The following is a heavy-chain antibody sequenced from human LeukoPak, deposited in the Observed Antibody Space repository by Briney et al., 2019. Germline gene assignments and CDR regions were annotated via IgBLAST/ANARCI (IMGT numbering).Heavy chain of an antibody. D-gene: IGHD6-13*01. CDR1: GFTFTNYW. J-gene: IGHJ3*01. CDR3: VRGGSWYAAFDF. CDR2: IKQDGSET. Sequence: GGSLRLSCAASGFTFTNYWMTWVRQAPGKGLEWVANIKQDGSETYYVDSVKGRFTISRDNAKNSLCLQMNSLTAEDTAVYYCVRGGSWYAAFDFWGQGTVVPVSS. V-gene: IGHV3-7*04.